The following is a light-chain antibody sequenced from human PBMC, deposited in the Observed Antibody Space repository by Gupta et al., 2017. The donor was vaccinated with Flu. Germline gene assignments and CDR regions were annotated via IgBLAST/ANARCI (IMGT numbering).Light chain of an antibody. J-gene: IGKJ1*01. V-gene: IGKV1-5*03. CDR3: QQYYSFCT. CDR2: KAS. CDR1: QSISSW. Sequence: DIQMTQSPSTLSASVGDRVTITCRASQSISSWLAWYQQKPGKAPNLLIYKASTLESGVPLRFSGSGSGTEFTLTISSLQPDDFATYYCQQYYSFCTFGQGTKVEIK.